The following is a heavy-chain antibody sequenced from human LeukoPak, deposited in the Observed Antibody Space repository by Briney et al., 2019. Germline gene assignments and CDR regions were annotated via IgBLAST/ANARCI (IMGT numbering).Heavy chain of an antibody. CDR3: VKAAGKDGYRDVFDI. CDR2: ITKSGEQT. V-gene: IGHV3-23*01. J-gene: IGHJ3*02. CDR1: GITFSNSA. Sequence: PGGSLRLSCVPSGITFSNSALSWVRQAPGKGLEWVSTITKSGEQTHYADSVRGLFTISRDIFKNTLYLQMNSLRAEDTAVYHCVKAAGKDGYRDVFDIWGQGTVVTVSS. D-gene: IGHD5-24*01.